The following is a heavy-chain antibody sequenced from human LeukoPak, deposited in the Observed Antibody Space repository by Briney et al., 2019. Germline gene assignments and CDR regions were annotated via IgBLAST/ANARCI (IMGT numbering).Heavy chain of an antibody. J-gene: IGHJ4*02. CDR2: ISGSGGST. V-gene: IGHV3-23*01. CDR3: AKDRHFQYYFDY. CDR1: GFTFSSYA. Sequence: GGSLRLSCAASGFTFSSYAMSWVRRAPGKGLEWVSAISGSGGSTYYADSVKGRFTISRDNSKNTLYLQMNSLRAEDTAVYYCAKDRHFQYYFDYWGQGTLVTVSS.